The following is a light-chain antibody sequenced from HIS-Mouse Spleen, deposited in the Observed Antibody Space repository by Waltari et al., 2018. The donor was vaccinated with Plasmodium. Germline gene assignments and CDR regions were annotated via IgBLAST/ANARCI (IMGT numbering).Light chain of an antibody. Sequence: EIVMTQSPATLSVSPGERATLSCRASQSVSSNLAWYQQKPGQAPRLLIYGASTRATGIPDRISVSGSGTEFTLTISSMQSEDFAVYYCQQYNNWPRGTFGQGTKVEIK. CDR2: GAS. CDR3: QQYNNWPRGT. V-gene: IGKV3-15*01. J-gene: IGKJ1*01. CDR1: QSVSSN.